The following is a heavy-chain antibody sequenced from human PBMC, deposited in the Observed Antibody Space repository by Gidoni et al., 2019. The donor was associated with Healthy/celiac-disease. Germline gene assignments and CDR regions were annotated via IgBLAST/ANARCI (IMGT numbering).Heavy chain of an antibody. Sequence: EAQLMESGGGLVQPGGSLRLPCPASGFTLSSYWMHWVRQAPGKGLVWVSRINSDGSRTDYADSVKGRFTISRDNAKNTLYLQMNSLRAEDTAVYYCAGTLTTCCSDWGQGTLVTVSS. J-gene: IGHJ4*02. D-gene: IGHD2-2*01. CDR3: AGTLTTCCSD. CDR1: GFTLSSYW. CDR2: INSDGSRT. V-gene: IGHV3-74*01.